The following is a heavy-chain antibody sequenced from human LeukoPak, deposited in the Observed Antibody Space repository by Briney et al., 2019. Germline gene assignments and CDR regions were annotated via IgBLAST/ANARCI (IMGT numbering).Heavy chain of an antibody. CDR2: ISTNGGST. CDR3: ARSYGDYVKFDY. J-gene: IGHJ4*02. V-gene: IGHV3-64D*06. CDR1: GFSFSTSA. Sequence: PGGSLRLSCSAFGFSFSTSAMHWVRQAAGKGLEYVSSISTNGGSTYYADSVKGRFTISRDNSRNTLDLQMSSLRAEDTAVYYCARSYGDYVKFDYWGQGTLVTVSS. D-gene: IGHD4-17*01.